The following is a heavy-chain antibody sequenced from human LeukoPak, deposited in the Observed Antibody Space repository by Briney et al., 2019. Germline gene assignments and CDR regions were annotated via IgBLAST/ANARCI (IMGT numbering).Heavy chain of an antibody. CDR2: IYPDDSET. D-gene: IGHD3-22*01. J-gene: IGHJ3*02. Sequence: GESLKISCKASGYRFTTDYIGWVRQMPGKGLEWMGIIYPDDSETNYSPSFQGQVSMSVDKSITTAYLQWSSLKASDTAIYYCARQAYGSHFDAFDIWGQGTMVSVSS. CDR3: ARQAYGSHFDAFDI. V-gene: IGHV5-51*01. CDR1: GYRFTTDY.